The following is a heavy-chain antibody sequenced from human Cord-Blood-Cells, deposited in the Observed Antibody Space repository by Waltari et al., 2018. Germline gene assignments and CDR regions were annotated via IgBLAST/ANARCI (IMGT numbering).Heavy chain of an antibody. Sequence: EVQLVESGGGLVQPGGSLRLSCAASGFTFSSYWMSWVRQAPGRGLEGVANMKQEGSGKYYVDSVKGRFTISRDNAKNSLYLQMNSLRAEDTAVYYCASLNWGFGYWGQGTLVTVSS. J-gene: IGHJ4*02. D-gene: IGHD7-27*01. V-gene: IGHV3-7*01. CDR2: MKQEGSGK. CDR1: GFTFSSYW. CDR3: ASLNWGFGY.